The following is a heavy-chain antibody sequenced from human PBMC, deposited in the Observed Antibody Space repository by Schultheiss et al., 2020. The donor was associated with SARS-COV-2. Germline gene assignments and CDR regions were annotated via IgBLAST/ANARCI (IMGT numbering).Heavy chain of an antibody. CDR2: IYYSGST. CDR1: GGSISSSSYY. CDR3: ARGRGARYVAYYSYYYGMDV. V-gene: IGHV4-39*07. Sequence: SETLSLTCTVSGGSISSSSYYWGWIRQPPGKGLEWIGSIYYSGSTNYNPSLKSRVTISVDTSKNQFSLKLSSVTAADTAVYFCARGRGARYVAYYSYYYGMDVWGQGTTVTVSS. J-gene: IGHJ6*02. D-gene: IGHD4/OR15-4a*01.